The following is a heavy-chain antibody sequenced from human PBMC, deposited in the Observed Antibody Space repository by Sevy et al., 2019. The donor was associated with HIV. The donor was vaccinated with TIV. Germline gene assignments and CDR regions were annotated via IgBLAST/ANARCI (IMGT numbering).Heavy chain of an antibody. J-gene: IGHJ4*02. V-gene: IGHV1-8*01. CDR2: MNPSRGNT. Sequence: ASVKVSCRTSGYTFTTYDINWVRQATGQGLEWMGWMNPSRGNTGSAQKFQGRFTMARETSKSTSYMELRSLEFKDTAVYFCARVRGFGELLGLGYWGQVTLVIVSS. CDR1: GYTFTTYD. D-gene: IGHD3-10*01. CDR3: ARVRGFGELLGLGY.